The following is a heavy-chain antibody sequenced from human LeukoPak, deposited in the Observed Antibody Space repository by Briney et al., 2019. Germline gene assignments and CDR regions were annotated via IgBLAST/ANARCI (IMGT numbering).Heavy chain of an antibody. V-gene: IGHV4-34*01. CDR3: ARGNSYGVDY. CDR1: GVSLSDYW. Sequence: SETLSLTCAVSGVSLSDYWWSWIRQSPGKGLEWIGEIFHSGYTNYNPSLKSRVTISVDTSKNQFSLKLSSVTAADTAVYYCARGNSYGVDYWGQGTLVTVSS. D-gene: IGHD5-18*01. CDR2: IFHSGYT. J-gene: IGHJ4*02.